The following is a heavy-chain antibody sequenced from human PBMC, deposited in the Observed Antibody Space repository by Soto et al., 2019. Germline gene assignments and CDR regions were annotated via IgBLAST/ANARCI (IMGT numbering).Heavy chain of an antibody. D-gene: IGHD3-9*01. CDR2: ISGSGGST. J-gene: IGHJ4*02. CDR3: SKDQRYCDSLTVDGGVY. Sequence: EVQLLESGGGLVQPGGSLRLSCAASGFTFSSYAMSWVRQAPGKGLEWVSAISGSGGSTYYADSVKGRFTISRSNSKNTLYLQMNSLRSQETAVYYCSKDQRYCDSLTVDGGVYWGQGTLITVSS. V-gene: IGHV3-23*01. CDR1: GFTFSSYA.